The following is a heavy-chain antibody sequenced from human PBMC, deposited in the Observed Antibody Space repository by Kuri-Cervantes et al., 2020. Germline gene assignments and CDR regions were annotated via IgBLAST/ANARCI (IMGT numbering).Heavy chain of an antibody. CDR2: INHSGST. CDR1: GGSFSGYY. Sequence: SEILSLTCAVYGGSFSGYYWSWIRQPPGKGLEWIGEINHSGSTNYNPSLKSRVTISVDTSKNQFSLKLSSVTAADTAVYYCARVRAVAGVTAWAYYFDYWGQGTLVTVSS. D-gene: IGHD6-19*01. V-gene: IGHV4-34*01. CDR3: ARVRAVAGVTAWAYYFDY. J-gene: IGHJ4*02.